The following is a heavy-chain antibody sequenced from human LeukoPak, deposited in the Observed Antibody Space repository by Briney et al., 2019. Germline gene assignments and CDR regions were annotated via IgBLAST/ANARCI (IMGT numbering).Heavy chain of an antibody. V-gene: IGHV3-21*01. D-gene: IGHD4-17*01. CDR2: ISDSSRHI. CDR3: ARAYTNGDYLDY. CDR1: GFTFSRYS. Sequence: KPGGSLRLSCAASGFTFSRYSVNWVRQAPGKGLEWVSCISDSSRHIYYADSVKGRFTISRDNAKSSASLQMNSLRVDDTAVYYCARAYTNGDYLDYWGQGTLVTVSS. J-gene: IGHJ4*02.